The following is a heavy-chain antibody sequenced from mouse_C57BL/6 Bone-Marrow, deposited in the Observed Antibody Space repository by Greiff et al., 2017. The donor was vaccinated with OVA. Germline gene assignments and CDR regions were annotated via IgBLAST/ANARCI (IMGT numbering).Heavy chain of an antibody. D-gene: IGHD1-1*02. CDR1: GFSLTSYG. J-gene: IGHJ1*03. CDR2: IWSGGST. V-gene: IGHV2-2*01. CDR3: ARNWGPITTVVGYFDV. Sequence: QVQLQQSGPGLVQPSQSLSITCTVSGFSLTSYGEHWVRQSPGKGLEWLGVIWSGGSTDYNAAFISRLSISKDNSKSQVFFKMNSLQADDTAIYYCARNWGPITTVVGYFDVWGTGTTVTVSS.